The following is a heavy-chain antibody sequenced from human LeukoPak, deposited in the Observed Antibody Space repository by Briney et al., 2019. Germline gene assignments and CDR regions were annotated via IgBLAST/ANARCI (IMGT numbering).Heavy chain of an antibody. CDR2: IVVGSGNT. J-gene: IGHJ4*02. CDR1: GFTFTSSA. Sequence: ASVKVSCKASGFTFTSSAVQWVRQARGQRLEWIGWIVVGSGNTNYAQKFQERVTLTRDMSTSTAYMEVSSLRSEDTAVYYCAADVPGCSSNWSLLWGQGTLVTVSS. CDR3: AADVPGCSSNWSLL. D-gene: IGHD6-13*01. V-gene: IGHV1-58*01.